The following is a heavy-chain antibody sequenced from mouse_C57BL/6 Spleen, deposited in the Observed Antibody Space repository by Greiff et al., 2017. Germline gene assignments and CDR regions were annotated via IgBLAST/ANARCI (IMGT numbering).Heavy chain of an antibody. V-gene: IGHV1-55*01. CDR2: IYPGSGST. D-gene: IGHD1-1*01. CDR1: GYTFTSYW. Sequence: QVQLKQPGAELVKPGASVKMSCTASGYTFTSYWITWVKQRPGQGLEWIGDIYPGSGSTNYNEKFKSKATLTVDTSSSTAYMQLSRLTSEDSAVYYCARLALYVNPDYYAMECWGQGASVTVSS. CDR3: ARLALYVNPDYYAMEC. J-gene: IGHJ4*01.